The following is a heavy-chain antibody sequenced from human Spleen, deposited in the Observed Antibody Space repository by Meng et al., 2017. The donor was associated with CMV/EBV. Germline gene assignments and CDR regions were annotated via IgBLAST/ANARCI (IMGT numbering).Heavy chain of an antibody. V-gene: IGHV3-48*04. Sequence: GGSLRLSCAASGFTFSSYSMNWVRQAPGKGLEWVSYISSSSSTIYYADSVKGRFTISRDNAKNSLYLQMNSLRAEDTAVYYCVRGVGFCSSTNCYWDQTLYYYYGMDVWGQGTTVTVSS. J-gene: IGHJ6*02. D-gene: IGHD2-2*01. CDR3: VRGVGFCSSTNCYWDQTLYYYYGMDV. CDR2: ISSSSSTI. CDR1: GFTFSSYS.